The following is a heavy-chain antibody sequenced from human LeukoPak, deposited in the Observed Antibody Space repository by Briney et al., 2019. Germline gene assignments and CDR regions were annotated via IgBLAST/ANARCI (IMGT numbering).Heavy chain of an antibody. CDR3: ARDLPGGAVSGTTRGMDV. J-gene: IGHJ6*02. CDR2: IGAYNGYT. V-gene: IGHV1-18*01. D-gene: IGHD6-19*01. Sequence: ASLKVSCEASGYIFTTRGITWVRQAPGQGLEWMGWIGAYNGYTNYAQSLQGRLTLTRDTSTSTAYMELTSLTSDDTAVYYCARDLPGGAVSGTTRGMDVWGQGTTVTVSS. CDR1: GYIFTTRG.